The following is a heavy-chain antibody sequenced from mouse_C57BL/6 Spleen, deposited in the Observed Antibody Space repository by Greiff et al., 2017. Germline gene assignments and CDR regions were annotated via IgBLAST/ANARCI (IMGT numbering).Heavy chain of an antibody. CDR3: ARRANWDGYCALEG. J-gene: IGHJ1*03. V-gene: IGHV1-80*01. CDR2: IYPGDGDT. CDR1: GYAFTSYW. Sequence: QVQLQQSGAELVRPGASVKMSCKASGYAFTSYWMNWVKQRPGQGLEWIGLIYPGDGDTNYNGKFKGKATLTADKSSSTAYMQLSSLTSEDSAVYCCARRANWDGYCALEGWGTGTTVTVSS. D-gene: IGHD4-1*01.